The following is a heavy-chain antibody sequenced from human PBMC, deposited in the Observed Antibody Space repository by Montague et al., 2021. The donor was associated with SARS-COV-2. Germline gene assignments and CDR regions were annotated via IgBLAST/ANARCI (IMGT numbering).Heavy chain of an antibody. Sequence: TLSLTCTISGGSISSYFWSWIRQPPGKGLEWIGSIYYSGTTNYSPSXKSRVTISVDTSKNQFSLKLSSVTAADTAVYYCARVVRYYDFWSGYTEYYYYGMDVWGQGTTVTVSS. CDR3: ARVVRYYDFWSGYTEYYYYGMDV. V-gene: IGHV4-59*01. J-gene: IGHJ6*02. D-gene: IGHD3-3*01. CDR1: GGSISSYF. CDR2: IYYSGTT.